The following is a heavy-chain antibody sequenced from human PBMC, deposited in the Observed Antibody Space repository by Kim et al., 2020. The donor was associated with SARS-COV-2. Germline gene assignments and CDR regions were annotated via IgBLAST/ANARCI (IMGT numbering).Heavy chain of an antibody. D-gene: IGHD6-13*01. J-gene: IGHJ4*02. CDR3: ARQEGIAASVDY. CDR2: T. V-gene: IGHV5-10-1*01. Sequence: TNYGPSFRGHVTISADKSSSTAYLQWSSLTASDTAIYYCARQEGIAASVDYWGQGTLVTVSS.